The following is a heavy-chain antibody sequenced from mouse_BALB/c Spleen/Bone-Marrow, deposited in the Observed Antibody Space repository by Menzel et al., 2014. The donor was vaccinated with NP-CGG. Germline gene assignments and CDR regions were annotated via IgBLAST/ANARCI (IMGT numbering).Heavy chain of an antibody. J-gene: IGHJ4*01. CDR1: GFSLTSYG. CDR3: ARNPYGNYAMDY. V-gene: IGHV2-6*02. D-gene: IGHD2-10*02. CDR2: IWSDGNT. Sequence: VMLVESGPGLVAPSQSLSITCTVSGFSLTSYGVHWVRQPPGKGLEWLVVIWSDGNTTYNSALKSRLSISKDSSKSQVFLKMNSLQTDDTAMYYCARNPYGNYAMDYWGQGTSVTISS.